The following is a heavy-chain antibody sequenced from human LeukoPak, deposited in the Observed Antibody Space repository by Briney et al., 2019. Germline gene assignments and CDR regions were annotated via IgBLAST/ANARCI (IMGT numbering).Heavy chain of an antibody. V-gene: IGHV3-30*02. CDR3: VRYISSWAQTLLDY. D-gene: IGHD6-13*01. CDR1: GFTFSSYG. Sequence: RGSLRLSCAASGFTFSSYGMHSGRQAPGKGLGWVAFIRSDESTKYYADSVKGRFTISRDTSKNTLYLEMNSLRPDDTALYYCVRYISSWAQTLLDYWGQGTLVTVSS. CDR2: IRSDESTK. J-gene: IGHJ4*02.